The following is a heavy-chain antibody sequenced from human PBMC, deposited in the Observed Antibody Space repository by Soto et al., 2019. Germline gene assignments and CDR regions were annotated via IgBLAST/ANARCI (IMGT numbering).Heavy chain of an antibody. J-gene: IGHJ5*02. V-gene: IGHV1-69*08. CDR2: IVPILGIA. CDR3: ARDLSWSSSYSSWFDP. Sequence: QVQLVQSGAAVKKPGSSVKVSCKASGGTFSSYIISWVRQAPGQGLEWMGRIVPILGIANYAQKFQGRVTITADKSTSTAYMELSSLRSEDTAVYYCARDLSWSSSYSSWFDPWGQGTLVTVSS. CDR1: GGTFSSYI. D-gene: IGHD6-13*01.